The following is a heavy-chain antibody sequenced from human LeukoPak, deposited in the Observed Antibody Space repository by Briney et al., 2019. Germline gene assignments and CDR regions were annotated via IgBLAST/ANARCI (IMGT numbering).Heavy chain of an antibody. J-gene: IGHJ4*02. Sequence: PSETLSLTCTVSGGSISTSNYYWGWIRQPPGKGLEWIGNIFYSGSTYYSPSLKSRVTISLDTSRNQFSLKLNSVTAADTAVYYCARCPVSDYGDYVGCFDYWGQGTLVTVSS. CDR3: ARCPVSDYGDYVGCFDY. CDR2: IFYSGST. V-gene: IGHV4-39*07. D-gene: IGHD4-17*01. CDR1: GGSISTSNYY.